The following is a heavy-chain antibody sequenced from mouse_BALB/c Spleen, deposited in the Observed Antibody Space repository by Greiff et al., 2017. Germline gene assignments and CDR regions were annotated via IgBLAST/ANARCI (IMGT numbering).Heavy chain of an antibody. CDR2: INSNGGST. V-gene: IGHV5-6-3*01. CDR1: GFTFSSYG. CDR3: ARDKDRSYAMDY. D-gene: IGHD2-14*01. J-gene: IGHJ4*01. Sequence: EVKVVESGGGLVQPGGSLKLSCAASGFTFSSYGMSWVRQTPDKRLELVATINSNGGSTYYPDSVKGRFTISRDNAKNTLYLQMSSLKSEDTAMYYCARDKDRSYAMDYWGQGTSVTVSS.